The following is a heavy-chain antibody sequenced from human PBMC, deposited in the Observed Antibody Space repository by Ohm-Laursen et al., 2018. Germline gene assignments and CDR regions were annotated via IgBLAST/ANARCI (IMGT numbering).Heavy chain of an antibody. V-gene: IGHV3-30*03. CDR2: ISYDGSNK. CDR1: GLTFSSYA. Sequence: SLRLSCSASGLTFSSYAMHWVRQAPGKGLEWVAVISYDGSNKYYADSVKGRFTISRDNSKNTLYLQMNSLRAEDTAVYYCARGDSAYFYYYGLDVWGQGTTVTVSS. J-gene: IGHJ6*02. D-gene: IGHD3/OR15-3a*01. CDR3: ARGDSAYFYYYGLDV.